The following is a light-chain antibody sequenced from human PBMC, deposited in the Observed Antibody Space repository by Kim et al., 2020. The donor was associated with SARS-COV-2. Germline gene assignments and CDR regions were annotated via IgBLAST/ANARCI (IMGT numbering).Light chain of an antibody. J-gene: IGKJ1*01. V-gene: IGKV3-20*01. CDR1: QSVSFNS. CDR2: GTS. CDR3: LQYGSTVQP. Sequence: EIVLTQSPGTLSLSPGERATLSCRASQSVSFNSLAWYQHKPGQPPRLLIYGTSNRATGIPDRVSGSGSGTDFTLTISRLEPEDFAVYYCLQYGSTVQPFGQGTKVDIK.